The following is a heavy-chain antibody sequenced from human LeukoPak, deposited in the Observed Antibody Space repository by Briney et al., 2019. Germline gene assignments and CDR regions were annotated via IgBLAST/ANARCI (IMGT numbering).Heavy chain of an antibody. CDR2: ISSSSSTI. J-gene: IGHJ3*02. V-gene: IGHV3-48*04. CDR1: GLTFSSYN. CDR3: ARDDEWLDAFDI. D-gene: IGHD3-3*01. Sequence: GGSLRLSCAASGLTFSSYNMNWVRQAPGKGLEWVSYISSSSSTIYYADSVKGRFTISRDNAKNSLYLQMNSLRAEDTAVYYCARDDEWLDAFDIWGQGTMVTVSS.